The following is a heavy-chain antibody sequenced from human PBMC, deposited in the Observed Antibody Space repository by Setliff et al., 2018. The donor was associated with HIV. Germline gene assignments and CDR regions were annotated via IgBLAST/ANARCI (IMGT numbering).Heavy chain of an antibody. D-gene: IGHD3-16*01. CDR1: GGSISLHY. CDR3: ARGLWAPGLGEGAFDI. V-gene: IGHV4-4*07. CDR2: IHISGNT. J-gene: IGHJ3*02. Sequence: SETLSLTCTISGGSISLHYWNWIRQPAGKGPEWIGHIHISGNTNYNPSLKSRVTISLDTSKNHFSLNLTSMTAADTAVYYCARGLWAPGLGEGAFDIWGQGTKVTVSS.